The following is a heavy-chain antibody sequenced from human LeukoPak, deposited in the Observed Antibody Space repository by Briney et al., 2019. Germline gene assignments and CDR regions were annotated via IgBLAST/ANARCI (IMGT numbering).Heavy chain of an antibody. CDR1: GYTFTSYY. J-gene: IGHJ4*02. D-gene: IGHD6-19*01. CDR2: INPSGGST. CDR3: ARETLPGIAVAGTLGY. V-gene: IGHV1-46*01. Sequence: ASVKVSCKASGYTFTSYYMHWVRQAPGQGLEWMGIINPSGGSTSYAQKFQGRVTMTRDTSTSTVYMELSSLRSEDTAVYYCARETLPGIAVAGTLGYWGQGTLVTVSS.